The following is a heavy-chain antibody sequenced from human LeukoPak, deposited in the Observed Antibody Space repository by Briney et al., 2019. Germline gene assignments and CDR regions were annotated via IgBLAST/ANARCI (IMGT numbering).Heavy chain of an antibody. CDR1: GFTFSSYS. D-gene: IGHD2-15*01. CDR3: ANSKGGGSVRFEY. J-gene: IGHJ4*02. CDR2: ISSSDSYI. V-gene: IGHV3-21*01. Sequence: GGSLRLSCAASGFTFSSYSMNWVRQAPGKGLEWVSSISSSDSYIYYADSVKGRFTISRDNAKNSLYLQMNSLRAEDTAVYYCANSKGGGSVRFEYWGQGTLVTVSS.